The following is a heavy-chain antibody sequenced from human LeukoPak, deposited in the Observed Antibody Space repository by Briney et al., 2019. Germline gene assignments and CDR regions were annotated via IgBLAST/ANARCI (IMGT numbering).Heavy chain of an antibody. D-gene: IGHD6-13*01. Sequence: PSETLSLTCAVYGGSFSGYYWSWVRQPPGKGLEWIGEINHSGSTNYNPSLRGRVTISLDTSKNQFSLTLSSVTAADTAVYYCARASGGQQRFDYWGQGTLVTVSS. CDR1: GGSFSGYY. CDR2: INHSGST. V-gene: IGHV4-34*01. J-gene: IGHJ4*02. CDR3: ARASGGQQRFDY.